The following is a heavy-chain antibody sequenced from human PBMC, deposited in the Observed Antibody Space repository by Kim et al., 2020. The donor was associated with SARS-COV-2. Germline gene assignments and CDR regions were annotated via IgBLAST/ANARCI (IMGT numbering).Heavy chain of an antibody. D-gene: IGHD3-22*01. CDR3: ARPSTQYYYDSSGPWYFDL. CDR2: ISSSSSYI. Sequence: GGSLRLSCAASGFTFSSYSMNWVRQAPGKGLEWLSSISSSSSYIYYADSVKGRFTISRDNAKNSLYLQMNSLRAEDTAVYYCARPSTQYYYDSSGPWYFDLWGRGTLVTVSS. J-gene: IGHJ2*01. CDR1: GFTFSSYS. V-gene: IGHV3-21*01.